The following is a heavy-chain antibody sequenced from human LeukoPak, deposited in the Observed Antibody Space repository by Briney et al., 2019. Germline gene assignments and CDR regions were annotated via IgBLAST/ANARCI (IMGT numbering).Heavy chain of an antibody. CDR2: VSGNGGNT. J-gene: IGHJ4*02. Sequence: GGSLRLSCAASGFTFSSYAMSWVRQAPGKGLEWVSAVSGNGGNTYYTDSVKGRFTISRDNSKNTLYLQMNSLRAEHTAVYHCAKPPSGRTRGGFDYWGQGTLVTVSS. CDR1: GFTFSSYA. V-gene: IGHV3-23*01. D-gene: IGHD5-12*01. CDR3: AKPPSGRTRGGFDY.